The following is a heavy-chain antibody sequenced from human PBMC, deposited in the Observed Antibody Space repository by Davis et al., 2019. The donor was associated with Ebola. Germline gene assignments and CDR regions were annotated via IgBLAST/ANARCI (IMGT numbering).Heavy chain of an antibody. D-gene: IGHD3-10*01. Sequence: GESLKISCAASGFTFSSYGMHWVRQAPGKGLEWVAAISYDGSNTHYADSEKGRFTISRANSKSMLYLQMNSLRRDDTAVYYCAKEPRAVYGTGSYYFYGMGVWGKGTTVSVSS. J-gene: IGHJ6*04. CDR3: AKEPRAVYGTGSYYFYGMGV. CDR2: ISYDGSNT. V-gene: IGHV3-30*18. CDR1: GFTFSSYG.